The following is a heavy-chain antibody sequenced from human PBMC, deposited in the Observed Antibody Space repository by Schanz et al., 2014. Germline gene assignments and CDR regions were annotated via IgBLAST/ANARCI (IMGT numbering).Heavy chain of an antibody. Sequence: EVQLLESGGGLVQPGGSLRLSCAASGFTFSTSAMSWVRQAPGKGLEWVSIISGSGGNTYYADAVRGRFTISRDNSKTTVYLQMNSLRPEDTAVYYCARGGFGEVSYFDYWGQGTLVTVSS. V-gene: IGHV3-23*01. CDR3: ARGGFGEVSYFDY. CDR2: ISGSGGNT. J-gene: IGHJ4*02. CDR1: GFTFSTSA. D-gene: IGHD3-10*01.